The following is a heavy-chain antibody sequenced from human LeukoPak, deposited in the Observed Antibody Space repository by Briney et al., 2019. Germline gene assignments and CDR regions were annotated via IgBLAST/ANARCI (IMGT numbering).Heavy chain of an antibody. Sequence: GASVKVSCKASGYTFTSYGISWVRQAPGQGLEWMGWISAYNGNTNYAQKLQGRVTITADESTSTAYMELSSLRSEDTAVYYCARHYDYSNYDSYYYYMDVWGKGTTVTVSS. CDR1: GYTFTSYG. J-gene: IGHJ6*03. D-gene: IGHD4-11*01. V-gene: IGHV1-18*01. CDR2: ISAYNGNT. CDR3: ARHYDYSNYDSYYYYMDV.